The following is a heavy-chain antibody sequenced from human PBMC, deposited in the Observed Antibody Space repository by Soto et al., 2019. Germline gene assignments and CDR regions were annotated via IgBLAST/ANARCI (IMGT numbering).Heavy chain of an antibody. CDR3: IWQQDFSNGMAV. CDR1: GFSFSPAW. Sequence: EVQLVESGGGLVTPGGSLRLSCTGTGFSFSPAWMNWVRQAPGKGLEWVGRMKSYRGCGTTDYAVTVQGRFTISRDDSNNTLFLQMNSLNFEDTALYFCIWQQDFSNGMAVWGQGTMVTVSS. D-gene: IGHD6-13*01. V-gene: IGHV3-15*07. J-gene: IGHJ6*02. CDR2: MKSYRGCGTT.